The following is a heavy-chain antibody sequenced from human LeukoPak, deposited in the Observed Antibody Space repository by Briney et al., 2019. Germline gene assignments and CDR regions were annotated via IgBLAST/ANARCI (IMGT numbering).Heavy chain of an antibody. V-gene: IGHV4-39*01. D-gene: IGHD2-21*01. Sequence: SETLSLTCSVSGGSISDRDNFWDWIRQPPGKGLEWVGSVSYSRWTYYSPSLKSRVSISVDSSKNQFSLKVRSVTAADTALYYCGRRGAYSPAGLDVWGQGTTVTVSS. J-gene: IGHJ6*02. CDR2: VSYSRWT. CDR3: GRRGAYSPAGLDV. CDR1: GGSISDRDNF.